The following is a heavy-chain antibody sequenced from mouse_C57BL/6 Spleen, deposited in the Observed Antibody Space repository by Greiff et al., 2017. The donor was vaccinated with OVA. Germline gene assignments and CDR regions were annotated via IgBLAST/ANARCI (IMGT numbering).Heavy chain of an antibody. J-gene: IGHJ4*01. D-gene: IGHD1-1*01. V-gene: IGHV1-7*01. Sequence: QVQLQQSGAELAKPGASVKLSCKASGYTFTSYWMHWVKQRPGQGLEWIGYINPSSGYTKYNQKFKDKATLTADKASSTAYMQLSCLTYKDSACYFSARGGELRGYYAMDYWGQGTSVTVSS. CDR1: GYTFTSYW. CDR2: INPSSGYT. CDR3: ARGGELRGYYAMDY.